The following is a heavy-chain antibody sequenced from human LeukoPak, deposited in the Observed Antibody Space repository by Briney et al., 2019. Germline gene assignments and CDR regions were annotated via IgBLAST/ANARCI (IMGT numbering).Heavy chain of an antibody. Sequence: GGSLRLSCAASGFNFSHSWMSWVRQAPGKGLEWVANIRQDGSEKFHVKSERGRFTISRDNAKNSLYLQMNSLRVEDTAVYYCARDHAEYSYDSSGYCDYWGQGTLVTVSS. CDR1: GFNFSHSW. V-gene: IGHV3-7*01. CDR2: IRQDGSEK. CDR3: ARDHAEYSYDSSGYCDY. D-gene: IGHD3-22*01. J-gene: IGHJ4*02.